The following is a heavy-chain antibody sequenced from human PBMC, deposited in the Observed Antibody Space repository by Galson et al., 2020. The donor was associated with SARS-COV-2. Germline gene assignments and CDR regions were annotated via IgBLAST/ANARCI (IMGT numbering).Heavy chain of an antibody. Sequence: ASVKVSCKVSGYTSTSYAMNWVRQATGQGLEWMGWTNTNTGNPTYAQGFTGRFVFSLDTSVSTAYLQISSLKAEDTAVYYCARQSAHSPSAWFDPWGQGTLVTVSS. CDR1: GYTSTSYA. V-gene: IGHV7-4-1*02. CDR2: TNTNTGNP. J-gene: IGHJ5*02. CDR3: ARQSAHSPSAWFDP. D-gene: IGHD2-21*01.